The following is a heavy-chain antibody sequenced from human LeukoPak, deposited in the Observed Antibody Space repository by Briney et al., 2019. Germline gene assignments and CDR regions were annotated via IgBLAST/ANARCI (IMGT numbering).Heavy chain of an antibody. CDR1: GYSFTSYW. D-gene: IGHD3-3*01. CDR2: IYPGDSDT. Sequence: GESLKISCKGSGYSFTSYWIGWVRQMPGKGLEWMGTIYPGDSDTRYSPSFQGQVTISVDKSISTAYLQWSSLKASDSAMYYCARGPDYDFWSTYYSAEHFQHWGQGTLVTVSS. J-gene: IGHJ1*01. CDR3: ARGPDYDFWSTYYSAEHFQH. V-gene: IGHV5-51*01.